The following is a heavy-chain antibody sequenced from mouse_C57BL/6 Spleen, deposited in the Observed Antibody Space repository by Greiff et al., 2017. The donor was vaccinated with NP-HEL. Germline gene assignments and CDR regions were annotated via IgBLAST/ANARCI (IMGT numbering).Heavy chain of an antibody. J-gene: IGHJ2*01. CDR3: ARGGRPYYFDY. D-gene: IGHD3-3*01. V-gene: IGHV1-69*01. Sequence: QVQLQQPGAELVMPGASVKLSCKASGYTFTSYWMYWVKQRPGQGLEWIGEIDPSDSYTNYNQKFKGKSTLTVDKSSSTAYMQLSSLTSEDSAVYYCARGGRPYYFDYWGQGTTLTVSS. CDR1: GYTFTSYW. CDR2: IDPSDSYT.